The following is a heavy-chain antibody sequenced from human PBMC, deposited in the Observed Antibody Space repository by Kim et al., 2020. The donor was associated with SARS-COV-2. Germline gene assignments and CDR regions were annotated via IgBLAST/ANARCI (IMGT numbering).Heavy chain of an antibody. J-gene: IGHJ5*02. CDR2: INTDTGKA. CDR3: ARDGYPSDGYPPFPEYEEDWFDP. V-gene: IGHV7-4-1*02. D-gene: IGHD3-22*01. CDR1: GYTFTSYV. Sequence: ASVKVSCKASGYTFTSYVLNWVRQAPGQGLEWMGYINTDTGKATYAQGFTGRFAFSLDTSANTSYLEINSLRADDTAVYYCARDGYPSDGYPPFPEYEEDWFDPWGQGTLVTVSS.